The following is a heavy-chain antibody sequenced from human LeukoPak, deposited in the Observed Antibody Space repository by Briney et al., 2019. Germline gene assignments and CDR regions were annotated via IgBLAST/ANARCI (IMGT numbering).Heavy chain of an antibody. CDR1: GFTFSSYA. CDR2: ISYDGSNK. J-gene: IGHJ3*02. Sequence: GGSLRLSWAASGFTFSSYAMHWVRQAPGKGLEWVAVISYDGSNKYYADSVKGRFTISRDNSKNTLYLQMNSLRAEDTAVYYCARAARFGDSSGYRDAFDIWGQGTMVTVSS. D-gene: IGHD3-22*01. V-gene: IGHV3-30*04. CDR3: ARAARFGDSSGYRDAFDI.